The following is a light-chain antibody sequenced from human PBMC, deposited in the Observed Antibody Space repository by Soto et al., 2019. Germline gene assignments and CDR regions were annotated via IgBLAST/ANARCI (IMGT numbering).Light chain of an antibody. Sequence: DIQMTQSPSSLSASVGDRVTITCRASQSIRTYLDWYQQKPGKAPKLLIYAASSLQGGVPSRFSGSGSGTDFSLTISSLQTEDFGTYYCLQSYSSPLTFGGGTKVEMK. CDR3: LQSYSSPLT. CDR1: QSIRTY. V-gene: IGKV1-39*01. CDR2: AAS. J-gene: IGKJ4*01.